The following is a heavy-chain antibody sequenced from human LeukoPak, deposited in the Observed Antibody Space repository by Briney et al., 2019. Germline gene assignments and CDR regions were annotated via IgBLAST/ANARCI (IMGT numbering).Heavy chain of an antibody. Sequence: ASVKVSCKASGYTFTSYGISWVRQAPGQGLEWMGWISAYNGNTNYAQKLQGRVTMTTDTSTSTAYMELRSLRSDDTAVYYCARDHYGDYPRGAFDIWGQGTMVTVSS. CDR3: ARDHYGDYPRGAFDI. V-gene: IGHV1-18*01. J-gene: IGHJ3*02. CDR1: GYTFTSYG. D-gene: IGHD4-17*01. CDR2: ISAYNGNT.